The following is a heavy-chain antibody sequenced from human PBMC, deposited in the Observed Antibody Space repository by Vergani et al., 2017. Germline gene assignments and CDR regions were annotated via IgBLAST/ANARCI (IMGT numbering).Heavy chain of an antibody. V-gene: IGHV1-58*01. Sequence: QMQLVQSGPEVKKPGTSVKVSCKASGFTFTSSAVQWVRQARGQRLEWIGWIVVGSGNTNYAQKFQERVTITRDMSTSTAYMELSSLRSEDTAVYYCAREGAWGATVTSTLGYWGQGTLVTVSS. CDR3: AREGAWGATVTSTLGY. CDR2: IVVGSGNT. J-gene: IGHJ4*02. CDR1: GFTFTSSA. D-gene: IGHD4-17*01.